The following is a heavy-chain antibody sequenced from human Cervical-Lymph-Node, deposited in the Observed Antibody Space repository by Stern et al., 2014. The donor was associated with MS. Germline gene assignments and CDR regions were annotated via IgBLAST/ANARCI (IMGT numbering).Heavy chain of an antibody. D-gene: IGHD5-12*01. V-gene: IGHV3-33*01. J-gene: IGHJ3*02. Sequence: VQLVESGGGVVQPGRSLRLSCAASGFTFSSYAMHWVRQAPGKGPEYVAVIWFDATNKYYAYPVKGRFTISRDNSKNTLYLQMNSLSAEDTAVYYCATSSLHSGYDLPDAFDIWGQGTMVTVSS. CDR2: IWFDATNK. CDR1: GFTFSSYA. CDR3: ATSSLHSGYDLPDAFDI.